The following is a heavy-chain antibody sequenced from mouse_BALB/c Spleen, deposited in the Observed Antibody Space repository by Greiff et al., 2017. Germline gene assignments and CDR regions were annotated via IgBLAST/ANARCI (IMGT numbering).Heavy chain of an antibody. D-gene: IGHD6-1*01. Sequence: DVKLQESGPGLVKPSQSLSLTCTVTGYSITSDYAWNWIRQFPGNKLEWMGYISYSGSTSYNPSLKSRISITRDTSKNQFFLQLNSVTTEDTATYYCASLHYYAMDYWGQGTSVTVSS. CDR1: GYSITSDYA. J-gene: IGHJ4*01. CDR3: ASLHYYAMDY. V-gene: IGHV3-2*02. CDR2: ISYSGST.